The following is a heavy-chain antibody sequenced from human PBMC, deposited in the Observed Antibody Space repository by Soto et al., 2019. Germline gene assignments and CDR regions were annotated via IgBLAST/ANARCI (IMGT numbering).Heavy chain of an antibody. CDR2: IYYNGNT. J-gene: IGHJ4*02. V-gene: IGHV3-53*01. CDR3: ARGLDTAKVGY. Sequence: VQLVESGGGLIQPGGSLRLSCAASGFTVSNNHMTWVRQAPGRGPEWVSTIYYNGNTYHADSVKGRFNISRDNSKNMLYLQMNGVSADDTAVYYCARGLDTAKVGYWGQGTLVTVSS. CDR1: GFTVSNNH. D-gene: IGHD5-18*01.